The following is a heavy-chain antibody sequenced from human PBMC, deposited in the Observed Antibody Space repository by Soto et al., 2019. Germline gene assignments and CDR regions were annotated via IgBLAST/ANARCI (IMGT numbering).Heavy chain of an antibody. Sequence: QVQLVQSGAEVKKPGASVKVSCKASGYTFTSYYMHWVRQAPGQGLEWMGIINPSGGSTSYAQKFQGRVTMTRDTSTSTVYMELSSLRSESTAVYYCARVVVDDYWSGGWFDPWGQRTLVTVSS. CDR1: GYTFTSYY. D-gene: IGHD3-3*01. CDR3: ARVVVDDYWSGGWFDP. V-gene: IGHV1-46*01. J-gene: IGHJ5*02. CDR2: INPSGGST.